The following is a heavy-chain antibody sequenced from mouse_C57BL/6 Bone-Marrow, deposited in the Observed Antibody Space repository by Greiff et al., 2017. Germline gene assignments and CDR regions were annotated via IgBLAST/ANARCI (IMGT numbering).Heavy chain of an antibody. D-gene: IGHD2-1*01. V-gene: IGHV1-80*01. J-gene: IGHJ1*03. Sequence: VHLVESGAELVKPGASVKISCKASGYAFSSYWMNWVKQRPGKGLEWIGQIYPGDGDTNYNGKFKGKATLTADKSSSTAYMQLSSLTSEDSAVYFCARFDGNHWYFDVWGTGTTVTVSS. CDR1: GYAFSSYW. CDR3: ARFDGNHWYFDV. CDR2: IYPGDGDT.